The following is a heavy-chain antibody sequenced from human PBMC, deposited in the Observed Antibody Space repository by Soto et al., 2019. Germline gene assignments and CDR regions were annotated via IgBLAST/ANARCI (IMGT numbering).Heavy chain of an antibody. V-gene: IGHV3-23*01. CDR3: AKDRGYCSSTSCYVFDY. CDR1: GFTFSSYA. J-gene: IGHJ4*02. CDR2: ISGSGGST. Sequence: EVQLLESGGGLVQPGGSLRLSCAASGFTFSSYAMSWVRQAPGKGLEWVSAISGSGGSTYYADSVKGRFTISRDNSKNTLYLQMIRLRAEDTAVYYCAKDRGYCSSTSCYVFDYWGQGTLVTVSS. D-gene: IGHD2-2*01.